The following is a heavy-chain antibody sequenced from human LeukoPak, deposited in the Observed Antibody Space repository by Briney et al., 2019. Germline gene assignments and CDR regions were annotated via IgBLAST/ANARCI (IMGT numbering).Heavy chain of an antibody. CDR3: AKDEEDSYDSSGYDY. J-gene: IGHJ4*02. D-gene: IGHD3-22*01. V-gene: IGHV3-23*01. CDR1: GFTFSSYA. Sequence: PGGSLRLSCAASGFTFSSYAMSWVRQAPGKGLEWVSAISGSGGSTYYADSVKGRFTISRDNSKNTLYLQMNSLRAEDTAVYYCAKDEEDSYDSSGYDYWGQGTLVTVSS. CDR2: ISGSGGST.